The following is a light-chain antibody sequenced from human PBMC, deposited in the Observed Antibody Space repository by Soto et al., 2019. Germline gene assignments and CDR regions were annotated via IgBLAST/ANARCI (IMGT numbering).Light chain of an antibody. CDR1: QSVSVW. CDR3: QQYNTYLTWT. CDR2: DAS. V-gene: IGKV1-5*01. J-gene: IGKJ1*01. Sequence: DTQMTQSPSTLSASVGDRVTLTCRASQSVSVWLAWYQQKPGKAPRLLIYDASNLESGVPSRFSGSGSGTEFTLTISSLQPEDAATYYCQQYNTYLTWTFGQGTKVDIK.